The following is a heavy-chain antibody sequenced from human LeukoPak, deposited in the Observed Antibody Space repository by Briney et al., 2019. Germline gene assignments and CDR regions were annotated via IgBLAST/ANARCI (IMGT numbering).Heavy chain of an antibody. J-gene: IGHJ1*01. CDR1: GGTFSSYA. V-gene: IGHV1-69*13. D-gene: IGHD6-19*01. Sequence: SVKVSCKASGGTFSSYAISWVRQAPGQGLEWMGGIIPIFGTANYAQKFQGRVTITADESTSTAYMELSNLRSEDTAVYYCARGVPGIAVAGTMEYFQHWGQGTLVTVSS. CDR3: ARGVPGIAVAGTMEYFQH. CDR2: IIPIFGTA.